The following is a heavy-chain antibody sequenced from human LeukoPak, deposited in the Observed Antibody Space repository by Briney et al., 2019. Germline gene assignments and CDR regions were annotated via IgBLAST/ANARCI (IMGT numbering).Heavy chain of an antibody. V-gene: IGHV1-3*01. Sequence: ASVKVSCKASGYTFINFAINWGRQAPGQRPEWMGWINAGNGNTKYSQKFQGRVTITRDTSASTAYMELSSLISGDTAVYYCARGPRAAADDYWGQGTLVTVSS. CDR2: INAGNGNT. CDR1: GYTFINFA. CDR3: ARGPRAAADDY. J-gene: IGHJ4*02. D-gene: IGHD6-13*01.